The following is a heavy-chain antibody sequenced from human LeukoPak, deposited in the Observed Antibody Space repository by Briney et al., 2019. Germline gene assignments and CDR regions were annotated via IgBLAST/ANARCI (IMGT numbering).Heavy chain of an antibody. J-gene: IGHJ4*02. D-gene: IGHD3-9*01. CDR2: IYYSGST. CDR3: ARNDILTGYTFDY. V-gene: IGHV4-59*08. Sequence: PSETLSPTCTVSGGSISSYYWSWIRQPPGKGLEWIGYIYYSGSTNYNPSLKSRVTISVDTSKNQFSLKLSSVTAADTAVYYCARNDILTGYTFDYWGQGTLVTVSS. CDR1: GGSISSYY.